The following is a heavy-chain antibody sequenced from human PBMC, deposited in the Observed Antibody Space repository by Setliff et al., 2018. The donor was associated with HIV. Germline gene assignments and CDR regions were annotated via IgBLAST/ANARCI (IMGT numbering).Heavy chain of an antibody. J-gene: IGHJ5*02. CDR2: INPSGGST. CDR3: ARDIGWDVLTGYRRGNWFDP. D-gene: IGHD3-9*01. CDR1: GFTFNHYA. Sequence: PGGSLRLSCAASGFTFNHYALSWVRQAPGQGLEWMGIINPSGGSTSYAQKFQGRVTMTRDTSTSTVYMELSSLRSEDTALYFCARDIGWDVLTGYRRGNWFDPWGQGTLVTVSS. V-gene: IGHV1-46*02.